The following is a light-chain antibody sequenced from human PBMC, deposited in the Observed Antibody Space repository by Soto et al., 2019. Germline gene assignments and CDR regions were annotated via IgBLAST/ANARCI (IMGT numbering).Light chain of an antibody. CDR1: QDISNF. J-gene: IGKJ4*01. Sequence: DIQMTQSPSSLSAFVGDTVTITCRASQDISNFLAWYQQKPGKVPKLLIYAATTLQSGVPSRFSGSGSGTDFNLTISNLQPEDVATYYCQKCKIAPFTFGGGTKVEMK. V-gene: IGKV1-27*01. CDR3: QKCKIAPFT. CDR2: AAT.